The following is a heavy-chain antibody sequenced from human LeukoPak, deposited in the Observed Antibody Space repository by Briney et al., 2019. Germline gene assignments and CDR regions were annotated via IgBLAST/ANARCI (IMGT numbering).Heavy chain of an antibody. CDR3: AKDSSATFFSDPSFDF. CDR1: GFTFTTYV. V-gene: IGHV3-30*02. Sequence: GGSLRLSCAASGFTFTTYVMHWVRQAPGNGLECVAFIRSDGSDEYYADSVKGRFTISRDNSKNTLYLQMNSLRAEDTAVYYCAKDSSATFFSDPSFDFWGQGTLVTVSS. J-gene: IGHJ4*02. CDR2: IRSDGSDE. D-gene: IGHD2-21*02.